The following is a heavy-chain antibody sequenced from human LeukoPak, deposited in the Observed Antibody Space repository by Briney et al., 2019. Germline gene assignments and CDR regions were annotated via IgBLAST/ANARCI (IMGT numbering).Heavy chain of an antibody. V-gene: IGHV3-33*01. Sequence: GGSLRLSCAASGFTFSSYGMHWVRQAPGKGLEWVAVIWYDGSNKYYADSVKGRFTISRDNSKNTLYPQMNSLRAEDTAVYYCARGQGGCSSTSCIYYYGMDVWGQGTTVTVSS. J-gene: IGHJ6*02. CDR2: IWYDGSNK. D-gene: IGHD2-2*01. CDR1: GFTFSSYG. CDR3: ARGQGGCSSTSCIYYYGMDV.